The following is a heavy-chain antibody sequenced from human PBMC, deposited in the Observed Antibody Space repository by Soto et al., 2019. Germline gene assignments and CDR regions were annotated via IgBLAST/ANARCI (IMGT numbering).Heavy chain of an antibody. J-gene: IGHJ5*02. V-gene: IGHV1-2*02. CDR1: GYPFSDNQ. Sequence: ASVKVSCKSSGYPFSDNQIHWLRRAPGQGLAWMGRINHKSDETNNAQKVQGRVTMTRDTSIDTAYLELTGLTSDDTATYYCARKNSLDYIRWVLGPWGQGTLVTVSS. D-gene: IGHD4-4*01. CDR3: ARKNSLDYIRWVLGP. CDR2: INHKSDET.